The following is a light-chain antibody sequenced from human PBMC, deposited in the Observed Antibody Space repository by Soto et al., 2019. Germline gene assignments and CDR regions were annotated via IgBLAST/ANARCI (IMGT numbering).Light chain of an antibody. J-gene: IGKJ1*01. CDR2: DAS. CDR3: QQYNSYSWT. CDR1: QGITRW. V-gene: IGKV1-5*01. Sequence: DIQLTQSPSFLSASVGDRVTITCRASQGITRWMAWYQQKPGKAPKLLIYDASTLESGVPSRFSGSRSGTEFTLTISSLQPDDFATYYCQQYNSYSWTFGQGTKVDI.